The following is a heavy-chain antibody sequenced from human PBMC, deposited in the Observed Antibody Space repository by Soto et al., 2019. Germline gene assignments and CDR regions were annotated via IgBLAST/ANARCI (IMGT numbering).Heavy chain of an antibody. J-gene: IGHJ4*02. V-gene: IGHV3-74*03. CDR3: ATLNSFGSDY. CDR1: GFTFSRFW. CDR2: IYSDGSGP. Sequence: PGGSLRLSCAASGFTFSRFWMHWVRQAPGKGLVWVSRIYSDGSGPMYADSVKGRFTISRDNAKSTLYLQMNSLRAEDTAVYYCATLNSFGSDYWGQGTLVTVS. D-gene: IGHD5-18*01.